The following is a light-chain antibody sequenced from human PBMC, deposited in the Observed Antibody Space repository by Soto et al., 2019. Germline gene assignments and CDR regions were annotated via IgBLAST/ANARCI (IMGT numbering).Light chain of an antibody. CDR1: QSVSSSS. V-gene: IGKV3-20*01. CDR3: QQYGGSPLT. Sequence: EIVLTQSPGTLSLSPGERATLSCRASQSVSSSSLAWYQQKRGQAPRLLIHGASNRATGIPDRFSGSGSGTDFTLTISRLEPEDVAVYYCQQYGGSPLTFGQGPKVEVK. J-gene: IGKJ1*01. CDR2: GAS.